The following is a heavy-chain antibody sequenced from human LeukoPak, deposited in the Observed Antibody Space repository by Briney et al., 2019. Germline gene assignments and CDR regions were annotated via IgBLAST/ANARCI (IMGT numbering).Heavy chain of an antibody. J-gene: IGHJ4*02. D-gene: IGHD3-10*01. Sequence: ASVKVSCKASGYTFTSYYMHWVRQAPGQGLEWMGWISAYNGNTNYAQKLQGRVTMTTDTSTSTANMELRSLRSDDTAVYYCARDRGLYYYGSGSYYKALGYWGQGTLVTVSS. CDR1: GYTFTSYY. CDR2: ISAYNGNT. CDR3: ARDRGLYYYGSGSYYKALGY. V-gene: IGHV1-18*04.